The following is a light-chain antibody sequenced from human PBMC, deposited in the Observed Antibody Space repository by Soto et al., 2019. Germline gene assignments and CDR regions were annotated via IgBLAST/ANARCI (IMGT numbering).Light chain of an antibody. Sequence: EIVLTQSPATLSSSPGERATLSCRASQTVNSRLAWYQHKPGQAPRLLIYHTSNRATGIPARFSGSGSGTDFTLTISSLEPEDFAVYYCLQYHYWWTFGQGTKVDIK. CDR2: HTS. CDR3: LQYHYWWT. CDR1: QTVNSR. J-gene: IGKJ1*01. V-gene: IGKV3-11*01.